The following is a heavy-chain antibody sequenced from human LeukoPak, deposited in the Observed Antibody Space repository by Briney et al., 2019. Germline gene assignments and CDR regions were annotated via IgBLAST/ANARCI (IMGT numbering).Heavy chain of an antibody. CDR3: AKAYDILTGYLFDY. V-gene: IGHV3-23*01. D-gene: IGHD3-9*01. CDR1: GFTFSSYA. Sequence: GGSLRLSCAASGFTFSSYAMSWVRQAPGKGLEWVSAISGSGGSTYYADSVKGRLTISRDNSKNTLYLQMNSLRAEDTAVYYCAKAYDILTGYLFDYWGQGTLVTVSS. J-gene: IGHJ4*02. CDR2: ISGSGGST.